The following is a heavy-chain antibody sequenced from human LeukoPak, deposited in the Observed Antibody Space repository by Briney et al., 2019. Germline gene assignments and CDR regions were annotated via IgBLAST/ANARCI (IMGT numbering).Heavy chain of an antibody. V-gene: IGHV3-30*18. D-gene: IGHD3-22*01. J-gene: IGHJ4*02. CDR2: ISYDGSNK. CDR3: AKDIRYDSSGYYIDY. Sequence: PGRSLRLSCAASGFTFSSYGMHWVRQAPGKGLKWVAVISYDGSNKYYADSVKGRFTISRDNSKNTLYLQMNSLRAEDTAVYYCAKDIRYDSSGYYIDYWGQGTLVTVSS. CDR1: GFTFSSYG.